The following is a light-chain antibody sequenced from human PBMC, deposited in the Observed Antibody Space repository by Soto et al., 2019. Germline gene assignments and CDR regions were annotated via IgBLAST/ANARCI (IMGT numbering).Light chain of an antibody. V-gene: IGLV2-14*01. CDR1: ASDVGGYNY. CDR3: CSYTSRTTYV. J-gene: IGLJ1*01. Sequence: QSVLTQPASVSGSPGQSITVSCTGTASDVGGYNYVSWYQQHPGKAPKLMIHAVSNRPSGISSRFSGSKSGNTASLTISGLQSEDEADYFCCSYTSRTTYVFGPGTHVTVL. CDR2: AVS.